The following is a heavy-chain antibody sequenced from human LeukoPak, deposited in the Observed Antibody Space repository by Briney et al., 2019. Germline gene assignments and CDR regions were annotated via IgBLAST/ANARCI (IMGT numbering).Heavy chain of an antibody. Sequence: ASVKVSCKASGYTFTSYAMHWVRQAPGQRLEWMGWINAGNGNTKYSQKFQGRVTITRDTSASTAYMELSSLRSEDTAVYYCARTGTVDWNDRDYYYYMGVWGKGTTVTVSS. CDR2: INAGNGNT. V-gene: IGHV1-3*01. CDR3: ARTGTVDWNDRDYYYYMGV. J-gene: IGHJ6*03. CDR1: GYTFTSYA. D-gene: IGHD1-1*01.